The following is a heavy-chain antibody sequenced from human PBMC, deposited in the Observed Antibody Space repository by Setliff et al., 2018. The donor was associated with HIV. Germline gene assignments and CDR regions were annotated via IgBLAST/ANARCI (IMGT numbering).Heavy chain of an antibody. CDR1: GFSVSNNY. J-gene: IGHJ4*01. V-gene: IGHV3-53*01. CDR2: VYGDGRT. CDR3: ARGGLSGYGIDLPNY. Sequence: LRLSCEVSGFSVSNNYMTWVRQAPGKGLEWVSTVYGDGRTFYADSAQGRFTISRDNSKNTLYVQMNSLSPEDTAAYYCARGGLSGYGIDLPNYWGQGTLVTVSS. D-gene: IGHD5-12*01.